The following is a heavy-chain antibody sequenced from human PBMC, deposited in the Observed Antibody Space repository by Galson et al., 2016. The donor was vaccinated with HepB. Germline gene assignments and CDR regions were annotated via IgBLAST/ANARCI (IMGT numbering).Heavy chain of an antibody. Sequence: SLRLSCAASGFNFSLYDMHWVRQVTGKGLEWVSAIATTGDTYYPGSVKGRFTISRENAKNSMFLQMNSLRVGDTAVYSCARAPKGGGYGLDVWGKGTTVTVSS. D-gene: IGHD3-16*01. J-gene: IGHJ6*04. V-gene: IGHV3-13*04. CDR1: GFNFSLYD. CDR2: IATTGDT. CDR3: ARAPKGGGYGLDV.